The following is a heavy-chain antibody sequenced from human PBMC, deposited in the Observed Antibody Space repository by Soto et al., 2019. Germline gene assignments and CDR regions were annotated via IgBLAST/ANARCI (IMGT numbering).Heavy chain of an antibody. V-gene: IGHV3-30*04. CDR3: AREGVNWYFDL. CDR1: RFTFSGFA. D-gene: IGHD3-16*01. Sequence: QVQLVESGGGVVQPGRSLRLSCAASRFTFSGFAMHWVHQAPGKGLEWVAVMSDDGSKQYYSDSVKGRFTISRDNSNNTMYLQMNSLRAEDTAVYYCAREGVNWYFDLWGRGTLVTVSS. J-gene: IGHJ2*01. CDR2: MSDDGSKQ.